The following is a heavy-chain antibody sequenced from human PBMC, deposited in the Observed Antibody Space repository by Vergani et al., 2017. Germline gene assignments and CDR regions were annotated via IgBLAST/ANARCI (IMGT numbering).Heavy chain of an antibody. CDR1: GYPFTSYY. D-gene: IGHD5-18*01. J-gene: IGHJ3*02. CDR3: ASSGYSYGPLGAFDI. CDR2: INPSGGST. V-gene: IGHV1-46*03. Sequence: QVQLVQSGAEVKKPGASVKVSCKASGYPFTSYYMHWVRQAPGQGLEWMGIINPSGGSTSYAQKFQGRVTMTRDTSTSTVYMELSSLRSEDTAVYYCASSGYSYGPLGAFDIWGQGTMVTVSS.